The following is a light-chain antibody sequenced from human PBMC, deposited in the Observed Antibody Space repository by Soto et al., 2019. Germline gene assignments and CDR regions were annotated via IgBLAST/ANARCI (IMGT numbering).Light chain of an antibody. CDR2: GAS. CDR3: QQYGRSPPT. V-gene: IGKV3-20*01. CDR1: QRVTSDF. Sequence: EIVLTQSPGTLSLSPGERATLSCRASQRVTSDFLAWYQQKPGQAPSLLIYGASNRATGVPDRFSGSGSGTDFTLTISRLEPKDFAVYHCQQYGRSPPTFGGGTKVGVK. J-gene: IGKJ4*01.